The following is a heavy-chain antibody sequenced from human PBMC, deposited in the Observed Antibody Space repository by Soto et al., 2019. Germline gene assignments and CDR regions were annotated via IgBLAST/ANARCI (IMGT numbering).Heavy chain of an antibody. Sequence: EVQLLESGGGLVQPGGSLRLSCAASGFTFSSYAMTWVRQAPGKGLEWVSTISGSGATTHYADSVKGRFTISRDNSKNTLCLQMNSLRAEDTAVYYCAKEWVYWSGGSCPRPFDYWGQGTLVTVSS. V-gene: IGHV3-23*01. CDR1: GFTFSSYA. J-gene: IGHJ4*02. CDR3: AKEWVYWSGGSCPRPFDY. CDR2: ISGSGATT. D-gene: IGHD2-15*01.